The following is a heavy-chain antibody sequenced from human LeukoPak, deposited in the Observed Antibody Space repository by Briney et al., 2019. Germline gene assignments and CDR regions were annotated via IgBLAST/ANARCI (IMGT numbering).Heavy chain of an antibody. CDR3: ARLNCSGGSCYSVDH. CDR2: IYYSGST. D-gene: IGHD2-15*01. J-gene: IGHJ5*02. CDR1: GGSISSGAYY. V-gene: IGHV4-31*03. Sequence: SETLSLTCTVSGGSISSGAYYWSWIRQHPGKGLEWIGYIYYSGSTYSTPSPKSRRTISIDTYSHQCSLKLSSVTAADTAVYYCARLNCSGGSCYSVDHWGQGTLVTVSS.